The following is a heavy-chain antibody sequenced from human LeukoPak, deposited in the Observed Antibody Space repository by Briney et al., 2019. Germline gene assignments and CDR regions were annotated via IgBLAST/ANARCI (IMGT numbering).Heavy chain of an antibody. Sequence: GGSLRLSCAASGLTFSSYNMSWVRQAPGKGLEWVSSTSGSSNTIYYADSVKGRFTISRDNVKNSLYLQMNSLRAEDTAVYYCAKGSSWLYYFDYWGQGTLVTVSS. D-gene: IGHD6-13*01. V-gene: IGHV3-48*01. J-gene: IGHJ4*02. CDR1: GLTFSSYN. CDR3: AKGSSWLYYFDY. CDR2: TSGSSNTI.